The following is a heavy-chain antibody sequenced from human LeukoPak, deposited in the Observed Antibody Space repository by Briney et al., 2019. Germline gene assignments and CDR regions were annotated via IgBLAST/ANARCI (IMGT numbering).Heavy chain of an antibody. D-gene: IGHD6-19*01. Sequence: PGGSLRLSCAASGFTFSDYYMTWIRQAPGKGLECVSYISYSASTIYYADSVKGRFTISRDNAKNSLYLQMNSLRAEDTAVYYCARDPGSHNSSGWYDYWGLGTLVTVSS. CDR3: ARDPGSHNSSGWYDY. CDR2: ISYSASTI. CDR1: GFTFSDYY. V-gene: IGHV3-11*01. J-gene: IGHJ4*02.